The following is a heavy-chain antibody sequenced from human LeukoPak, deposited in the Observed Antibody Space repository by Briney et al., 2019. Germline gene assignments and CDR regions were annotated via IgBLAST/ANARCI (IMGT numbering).Heavy chain of an antibody. CDR1: GFTFSRYG. Sequence: PGGSLRLSCAASGFTFSRYGMHWVRQVPGKGLEWVAVIWYDGSNKYYPASVRGRFSISRDNSKNTLYLQMNSLRAEDTAVYYCASGSGYSYGWIDYWGQGTLVTVSS. CDR2: IWYDGSNK. V-gene: IGHV3-33*01. D-gene: IGHD5-18*01. J-gene: IGHJ4*02. CDR3: ASGSGYSYGWIDY.